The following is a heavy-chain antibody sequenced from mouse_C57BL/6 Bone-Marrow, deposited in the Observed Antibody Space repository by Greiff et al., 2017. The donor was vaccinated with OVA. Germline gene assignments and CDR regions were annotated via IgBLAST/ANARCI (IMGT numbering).Heavy chain of an antibody. CDR2: ISDGGSYT. CDR1: GFTFSSYA. CDR3: ARETPPWFAY. J-gene: IGHJ3*01. V-gene: IGHV5-4*01. Sequence: EVQGVESGGGLVKPGGSLKLSCAASGFTFSSYAMSWVRQTPEKRLEWVATISDGGSYTYYPDNVKGRFTISRDNAKNNLYLQMSHLKSEDTAMYYCARETPPWFAYWGQGTLVTVSA.